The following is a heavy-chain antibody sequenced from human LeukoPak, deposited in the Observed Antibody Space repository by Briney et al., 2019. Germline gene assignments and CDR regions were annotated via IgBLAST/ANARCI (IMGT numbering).Heavy chain of an antibody. Sequence: GGSLRLSCAASGFTFSSYGMHWVRQAPGKGLEWVAFIRYDGSNKYYADSVKGRFTISRDNSKNTLYLQMNSLRAEDTAVYYCAKDSYYYGSGSYYVDYWGQGTLVIVSS. CDR3: AKDSYYYGSGSYYVDY. V-gene: IGHV3-30*02. D-gene: IGHD3-10*01. J-gene: IGHJ4*02. CDR2: IRYDGSNK. CDR1: GFTFSSYG.